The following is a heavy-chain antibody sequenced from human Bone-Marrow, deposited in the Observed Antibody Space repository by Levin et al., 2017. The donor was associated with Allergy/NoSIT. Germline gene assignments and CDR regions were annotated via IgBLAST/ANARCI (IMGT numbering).Heavy chain of an antibody. J-gene: IGHJ4*02. Sequence: GESLKISCAASGFTFSDYYMSWIRQAPGKGLEWVSYISSSGSTIYYADSVKGRFTISRDNAKNSLYLQMNSLRAEDTAVYYCARGDLGYFDWLPHPFDYWGQGTLVTVSS. CDR2: ISSSGSTI. CDR1: GFTFSDYY. D-gene: IGHD3-9*01. V-gene: IGHV3-11*01. CDR3: ARGDLGYFDWLPHPFDY.